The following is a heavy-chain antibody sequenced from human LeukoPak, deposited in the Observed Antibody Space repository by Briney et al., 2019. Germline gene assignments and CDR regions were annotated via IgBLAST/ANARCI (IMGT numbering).Heavy chain of an antibody. J-gene: IGHJ4*02. CDR1: GDSISSSSYF. CDR2: IYYSGNT. CDR3: ARQGDGYCSSTNCLFSFDY. D-gene: IGHD2-2*03. V-gene: IGHV4-39*01. Sequence: SETLSLTCTVSGDSISSSSYFWAWIRQSPGKGLEWIANIYYSGNTYYNPSLKSRVTISEDTSKNQFSLKLSSATAADTAVYYCARQGDGYCSSTNCLFSFDYWGQGTLVTVSS.